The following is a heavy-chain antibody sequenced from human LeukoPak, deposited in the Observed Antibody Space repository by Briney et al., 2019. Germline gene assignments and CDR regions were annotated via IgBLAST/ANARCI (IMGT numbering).Heavy chain of an antibody. Sequence: SETLSLTCAVYGGSFSGYYWSWIRQPPGKGLEWIGEINHSGSTNYNPSLKSRVTISVDTSKNQFPLKLSSVTAADTAVYYCARLTANWFDPWGQGTLVTVSS. CDR3: ARLTANWFDP. CDR1: GGSFSGYY. V-gene: IGHV4-34*01. D-gene: IGHD2-21*02. J-gene: IGHJ5*02. CDR2: INHSGST.